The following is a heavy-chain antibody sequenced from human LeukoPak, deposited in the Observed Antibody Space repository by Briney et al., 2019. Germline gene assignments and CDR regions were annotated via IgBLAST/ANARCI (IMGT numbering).Heavy chain of an antibody. Sequence: PGGSLRLSCAASGFTFSSYAMSWVRQAPGKGLEWVSAISGSGGTTYYADSVKGRFTISRDNSKNTLYLKMNSPRAEDTAVYYCAKGSNDFWSGYLPGFDPWGQGTLVTVSS. J-gene: IGHJ5*02. D-gene: IGHD3-3*01. V-gene: IGHV3-23*01. CDR2: ISGSGGTT. CDR3: AKGSNDFWSGYLPGFDP. CDR1: GFTFSSYA.